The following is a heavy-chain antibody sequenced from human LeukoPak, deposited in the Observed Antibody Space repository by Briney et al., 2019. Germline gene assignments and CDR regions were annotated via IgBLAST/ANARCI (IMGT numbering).Heavy chain of an antibody. CDR1: GGSFSGYY. J-gene: IGHJ4*02. V-gene: IGHV4-34*01. Sequence: PSETLSLTCAVYGGSFSGYYWSWIRQPPGKGLEWIGEINHSGSTNYNPSLKSRVTISVDTSKNQFSLKLSSVTAADTAVYYCARGSPHILRFLEWLSNPANYFDYWGQGTLVTVSS. D-gene: IGHD3-3*01. CDR2: INHSGST. CDR3: ARGSPHILRFLEWLSNPANYFDY.